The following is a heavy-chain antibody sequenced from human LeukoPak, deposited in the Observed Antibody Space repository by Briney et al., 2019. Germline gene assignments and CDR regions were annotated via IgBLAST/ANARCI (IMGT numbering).Heavy chain of an antibody. CDR3: AGDQDSYGYGVDY. D-gene: IGHD5-18*01. Sequence: VASVKVSCKASGYTFTGYYMHWVRQAPGQGLEWMGWINPKSGGTNYAQKFQGRVTMTRDTSISTVYMELNRLTSDDTAVYYCAGDQDSYGYGVDYWGQGSLVTVSS. CDR2: INPKSGGT. V-gene: IGHV1-2*02. CDR1: GYTFTGYY. J-gene: IGHJ4*02.